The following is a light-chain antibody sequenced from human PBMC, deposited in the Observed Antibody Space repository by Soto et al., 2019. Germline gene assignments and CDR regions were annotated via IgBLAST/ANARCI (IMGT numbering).Light chain of an antibody. CDR2: NAF. V-gene: IGKV1-17*01. CDR3: LQHNSYPLT. J-gene: IGKJ4*01. CDR1: QDIGND. Sequence: DIQMTQSPSSLSASVGDRVTITCRTSQDIGNDLAWFQQTPGKAPKRLIYNAFSLQSGVPSRFSGSRSGTEFTLTISSLQPEDFATYYCLQHNSYPLTFGGGTKVEIK.